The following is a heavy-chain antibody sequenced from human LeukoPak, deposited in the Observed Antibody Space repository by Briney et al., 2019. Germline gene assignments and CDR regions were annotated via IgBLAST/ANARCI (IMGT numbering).Heavy chain of an antibody. Sequence: GGSLRLSCAASGFTFSSYWMSWVRQAPGEGLEWVANIKQDGSEKYYVDSVKGRFTISRDNAKNSLYLQMNSLRAEDTAVYYCASSVRFGELSYWGQGTLVTVSS. CDR3: ASSVRFGELSY. J-gene: IGHJ4*02. V-gene: IGHV3-7*01. D-gene: IGHD3-10*01. CDR2: IKQDGSEK. CDR1: GFTFSSYW.